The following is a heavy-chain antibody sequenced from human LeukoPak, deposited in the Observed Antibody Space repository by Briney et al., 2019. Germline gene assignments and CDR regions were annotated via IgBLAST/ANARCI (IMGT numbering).Heavy chain of an antibody. CDR1: GFTFSSYA. D-gene: IGHD2-8*02. Sequence: GGSLRLSCAASGFTFSSYAMSWVRQAPGKGLEWVSAISGSGGSTYYADSVKGRFTISRDNPKNTLYLQMNSLRAEDTAVYYCANKLGRSGVDYWGQGTLVTVSS. J-gene: IGHJ4*02. V-gene: IGHV3-23*01. CDR3: ANKLGRSGVDY. CDR2: ISGSGGST.